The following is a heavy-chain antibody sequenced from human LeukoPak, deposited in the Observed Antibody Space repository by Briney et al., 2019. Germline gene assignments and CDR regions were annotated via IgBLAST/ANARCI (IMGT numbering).Heavy chain of an antibody. V-gene: IGHV3-30*18. D-gene: IGHD3-22*01. CDR2: ISYDGSNK. Sequence: GGSLRLSCAASGFTFSSYGMHWVRQAPGKGLEWVAVISYDGSNKYYADSVKGRFTISRDNSKNTLYLQMNSLRAEDTAVYYCAKDDSSGYYGHWGQGTLATVSS. CDR1: GFTFSSYG. CDR3: AKDDSSGYYGH. J-gene: IGHJ4*02.